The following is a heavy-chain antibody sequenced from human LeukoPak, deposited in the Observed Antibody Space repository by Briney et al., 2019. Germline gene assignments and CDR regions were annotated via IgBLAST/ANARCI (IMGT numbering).Heavy chain of an antibody. CDR1: GGTFSDYS. D-gene: IGHD5-12*01. CDR3: VRSGYDYDWFDP. Sequence: SVMVSCKAPGGTFSDYSISWVRQAPGQGLEWMGRIIPFVDRIHYAQNFPGRFTITAGNATTAVYMELSSMRFDDTAAYYCVRSGYDYDWFDPWGQGTLVTVSS. CDR2: IIPFVDRI. V-gene: IGHV1-69*02. J-gene: IGHJ5*02.